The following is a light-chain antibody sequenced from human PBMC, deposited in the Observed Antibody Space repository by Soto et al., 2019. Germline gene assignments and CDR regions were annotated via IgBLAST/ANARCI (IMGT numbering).Light chain of an antibody. CDR1: QSVDSGS. Sequence: ILLTQSPGALSLSPGERATLSCRASQSVDSGSLAWYQQKPGQTPRLLIYGTSNRATGIPDRFSGSGSGADFTLTINRLEPGDFAVYYCQEYGSNFGGGTKVDIK. V-gene: IGKV3-20*01. CDR3: QEYGSN. CDR2: GTS. J-gene: IGKJ4*01.